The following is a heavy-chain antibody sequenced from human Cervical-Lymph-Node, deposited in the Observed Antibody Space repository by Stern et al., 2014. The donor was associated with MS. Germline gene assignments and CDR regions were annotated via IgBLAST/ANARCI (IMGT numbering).Heavy chain of an antibody. CDR2: ISGSGGST. Sequence: EVQLVESGGGLVQPGGSLRLSCAASGFTFSSYAMSWVRQAPGKGLEWVSAISGSGGSTYYADSVKGRFTISRDNSKNTLYLQMNSLRAEDTAVYYCAKVGHYDFWSGYYYYYGMDVWGQGTTVTVSS. D-gene: IGHD3-3*01. CDR3: AKVGHYDFWSGYYYYYGMDV. V-gene: IGHV3-23*04. J-gene: IGHJ6*02. CDR1: GFTFSSYA.